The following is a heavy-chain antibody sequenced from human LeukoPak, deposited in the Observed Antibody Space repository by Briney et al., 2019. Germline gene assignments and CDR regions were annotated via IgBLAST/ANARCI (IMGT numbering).Heavy chain of an antibody. CDR1: GFTFSTYW. J-gene: IGHJ4*02. Sequence: PGGSLRLACAASGFTFSTYWMHWVRQAPGKGLVWVSRIKSGGSSIMYADSVRGRFTISRDNAKNTLYLQMNSLRAEDTAVYYCARDLDYGGRSNFDHWGQGTLVTVSS. CDR2: IKSGGSSI. CDR3: ARDLDYGGRSNFDH. D-gene: IGHD4-23*01. V-gene: IGHV3-74*03.